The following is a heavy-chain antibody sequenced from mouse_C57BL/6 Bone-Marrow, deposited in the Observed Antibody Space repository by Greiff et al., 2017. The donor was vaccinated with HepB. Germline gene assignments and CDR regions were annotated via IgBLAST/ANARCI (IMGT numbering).Heavy chain of an antibody. J-gene: IGHJ3*01. CDR1: GYTFTGYW. CDR3: ARGDWDKGAWFAY. D-gene: IGHD4-1*01. V-gene: IGHV1-9*01. Sequence: QVQLQQSGAELMKPGASVKLSCKATGYTFTGYWIEWVKQRPGHGLEWIGEILPGSGSTNYNEKFKGKATFTADTSSKPAYMQLSSLTTEDSAIYYCARGDWDKGAWFAYWGQGTLVTVSA. CDR2: ILPGSGST.